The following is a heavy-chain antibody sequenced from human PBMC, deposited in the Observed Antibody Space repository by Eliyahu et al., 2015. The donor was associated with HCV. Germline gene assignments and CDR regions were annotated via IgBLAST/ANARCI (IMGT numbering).Heavy chain of an antibody. CDR3: ARSKENLWFVAVPAATYNIGTGSRLSWFDP. J-gene: IGHJ5*02. D-gene: IGHD2-2*01. CDR1: GGSFSGXY. Sequence: QVQLQQWGAGLLKPSETLSLTCAVYGGSFSGXYWXCIRQPPGKGXEWIGEINHSGSTNYNPSLKSRVTISVDTSKNQFSLKLSSVTAADTAVYYCARSKENLWFVAVPAATYNIGTGSRLSWFDPWGQGTLVTVSS. V-gene: IGHV4-34*01. CDR2: INHSGST.